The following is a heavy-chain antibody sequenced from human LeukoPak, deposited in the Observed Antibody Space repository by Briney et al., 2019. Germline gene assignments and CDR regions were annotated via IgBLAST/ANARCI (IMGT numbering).Heavy chain of an antibody. CDR1: GGTFSSYA. CDR2: IIPIFGTA. Sequence: ASVKVSCKASGGTFSSYAISWVRQAPGQGLEWMGGIIPIFGTANYAQKFQGRVTITADESTSTAYMELSSLRSGDTAVYYCARTTVTTESGFGYWGQGTLVTVSS. V-gene: IGHV1-69*01. J-gene: IGHJ4*02. CDR3: ARTTVTTESGFGY. D-gene: IGHD4-17*01.